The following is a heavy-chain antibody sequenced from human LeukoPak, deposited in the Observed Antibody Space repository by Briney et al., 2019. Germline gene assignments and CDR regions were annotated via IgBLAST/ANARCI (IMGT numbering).Heavy chain of an antibody. Sequence: GGSLRLSCAASGFTFSSYAMAWVRQAPGKGLEWVSGISGGGHSTYYADSVKGRFTISRDNSQKTQYLQMNSLRAEDTAVYYCAKGVSISAAGVDYWGQGTLVTVSS. CDR2: ISGGGHST. CDR3: AKGVSISAAGVDY. V-gene: IGHV3-23*01. J-gene: IGHJ4*02. D-gene: IGHD6-13*01. CDR1: GFTFSSYA.